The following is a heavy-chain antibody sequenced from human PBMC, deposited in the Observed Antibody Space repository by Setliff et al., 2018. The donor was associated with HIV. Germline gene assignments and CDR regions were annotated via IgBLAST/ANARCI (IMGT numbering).Heavy chain of an antibody. J-gene: IGHJ4*03. CDR3: ARAPPSGKARPYYFDY. Sequence: GASVKVSCKASGYRFPTYEMHWVRQAPGEGLEWIGIITPFGGSTYYAQKFQGRVTLTMDTSTSTFYMELSSLRFEDTAVYYCARAPPSGKARPYYFDYWVPETLLVTVSS. D-gene: IGHD6-13*01. CDR2: ITPFGGST. CDR1: GYRFPTYE. V-gene: IGHV1-46*01.